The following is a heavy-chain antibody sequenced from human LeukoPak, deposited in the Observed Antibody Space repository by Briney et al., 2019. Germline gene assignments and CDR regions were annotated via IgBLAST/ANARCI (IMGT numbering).Heavy chain of an antibody. Sequence: GGSLRLSCAASGFTFSSYAMSWVRQAPGKGLEWVSAISGSGGSTYYADSVKGRFTISRDNPKNTLYLQMNSLRAEDTAVYYCAKAPLYSSSWFFDYWGQGTLVTVSS. D-gene: IGHD6-13*01. CDR3: AKAPLYSSSWFFDY. J-gene: IGHJ4*02. V-gene: IGHV3-23*01. CDR1: GFTFSSYA. CDR2: ISGSGGST.